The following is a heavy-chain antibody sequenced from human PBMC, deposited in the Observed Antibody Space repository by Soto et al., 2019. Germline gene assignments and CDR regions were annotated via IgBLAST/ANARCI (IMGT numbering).Heavy chain of an antibody. J-gene: IGHJ5*02. D-gene: IGHD5-12*01. CDR1: GFTFSSYG. CDR3: ARAPSGYDSP. V-gene: IGHV3-23*01. Sequence: PGGSLRLSCAASGFTFSSYGMNWVRQAPGKGLEWVSAMSGSGGSTYYADSVKGRFTISRDNSKNTLYLQMNSLRAEDTAVYYCARAPSGYDSPWGQGTLVTVSS. CDR2: MSGSGGST.